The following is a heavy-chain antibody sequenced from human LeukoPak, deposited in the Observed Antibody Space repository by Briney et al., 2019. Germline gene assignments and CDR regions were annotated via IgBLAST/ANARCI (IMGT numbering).Heavy chain of an antibody. J-gene: IGHJ4*02. CDR2: MSNGGGFT. D-gene: IGHD2-15*01. Sequence: GGSLRLSCAASGFTFSDYAMSWVRQAPGKGLEWVSGMSNGGGFTDYADSVRGRFTISRDNSKSTLYLQMNSLRAEDTAVYYCAKNRRYCSGGSCYSAFDYWGQGTLVTVSS. V-gene: IGHV3-23*01. CDR3: AKNRRYCSGGSCYSAFDY. CDR1: GFTFSDYA.